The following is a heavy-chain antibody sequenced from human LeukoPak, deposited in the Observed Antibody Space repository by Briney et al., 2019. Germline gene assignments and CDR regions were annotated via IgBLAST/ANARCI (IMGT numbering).Heavy chain of an antibody. J-gene: IGHJ5*02. Sequence: GGSLRLSCAASGFTFSSYWMFWVRQAPGKGLVWVSRINTDGTTTNYADSVKGRFTISRDNAKNTLYLQMNGLGAEDTAVYYCASQDFWSGYHNWLDPWGQGTLVTVSS. D-gene: IGHD3-3*01. CDR1: GFTFSSYW. CDR3: ASQDFWSGYHNWLDP. V-gene: IGHV3-74*01. CDR2: INTDGTTT.